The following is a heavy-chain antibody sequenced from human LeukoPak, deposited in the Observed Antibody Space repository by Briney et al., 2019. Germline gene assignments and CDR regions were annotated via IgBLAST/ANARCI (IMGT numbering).Heavy chain of an antibody. CDR3: ARDLGYCSNTACSRGWFDP. J-gene: IGHJ5*02. Sequence: ASVKVSCKASGGTFSSYAISWVRQAPGQGLEWMGGIIPIFGTANYAQKFQGRVTITADKSTSTAYMELSSLRSEDTAVYYCARDLGYCSNTACSRGWFDPWGQGTLVTVSS. CDR2: IIPIFGTA. CDR1: GGTFSSYA. D-gene: IGHD2-2*01. V-gene: IGHV1-69*06.